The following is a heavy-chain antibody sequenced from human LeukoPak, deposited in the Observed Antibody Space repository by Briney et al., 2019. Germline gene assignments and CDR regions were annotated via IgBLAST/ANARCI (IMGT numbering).Heavy chain of an antibody. CDR3: ARDLSRPFKLWFGERSDGCYLDV. Sequence: GGSLRLSCAASGFTFSSYSMNWVRQAPEKGLEWVSSISSSSSYIYYADSVKGRFTISRDNAENSLYLQMNRLRAEDTAVSYCARDLSRPFKLWFGERSDGCYLDVSGKGNPVAVSS. CDR2: ISSSSSYI. V-gene: IGHV3-21*01. J-gene: IGHJ6*03. CDR1: GFTFSSYS. D-gene: IGHD3-10*01.